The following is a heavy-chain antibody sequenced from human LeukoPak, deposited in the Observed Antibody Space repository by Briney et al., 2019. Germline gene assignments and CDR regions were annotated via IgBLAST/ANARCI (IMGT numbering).Heavy chain of an antibody. Sequence: SVKVSCKASGGTFSSYALGSVRQAPGQGLEWMGGFIPIFGTANNAQRIQGRVTITADKSTSTVYMELSSLRSEDTAVYYCAREGNLHYYDSSGYYFDYWGQGTLVTVSS. CDR3: AREGNLHYYDSSGYYFDY. J-gene: IGHJ4*02. V-gene: IGHV1-69*06. CDR1: GGTFSSYA. D-gene: IGHD3-22*01. CDR2: FIPIFGTA.